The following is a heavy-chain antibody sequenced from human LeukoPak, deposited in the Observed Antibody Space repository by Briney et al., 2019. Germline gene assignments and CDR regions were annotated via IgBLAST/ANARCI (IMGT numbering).Heavy chain of an antibody. CDR1: GFTFSSYS. D-gene: IGHD6-19*01. Sequence: GGSLRLSCAASGFTFSSYSMNWVRQAPGKGLEWVSSISSSSSHIYYADSVKGRFTISRDNAKNSLYLQMNSLRAEDTAVYYCASKITPGIAVAVDYWGQGTLVTVSS. CDR2: ISSSSSHI. CDR3: ASKITPGIAVAVDY. V-gene: IGHV3-21*01. J-gene: IGHJ4*02.